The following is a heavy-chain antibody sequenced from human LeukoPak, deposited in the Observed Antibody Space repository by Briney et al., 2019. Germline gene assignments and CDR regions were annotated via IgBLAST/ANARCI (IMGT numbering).Heavy chain of an antibody. CDR1: GSTLSSYT. D-gene: IGHD6-19*01. J-gene: IGHJ5*01. CDR3: AKDVHTSGWYGWFDS. V-gene: IGHV3-23*01. CDR2: ISGSGRNS. Sequence: GGSLRLSCAASGSTLSSYTMYWVRQAPGRGLVWVALISGSGRNSYYADSVKGRFTISRDNSKNTMYLQMNSLRAEDTAVYYCAKDVHTSGWYGWFDSWGQGTLVTVSS.